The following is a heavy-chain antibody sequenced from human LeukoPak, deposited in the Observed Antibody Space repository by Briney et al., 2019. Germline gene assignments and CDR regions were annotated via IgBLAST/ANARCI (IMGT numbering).Heavy chain of an antibody. V-gene: IGHV3-7*01. Sequence: GGSLRLSCAASGFTFRNYWMSWVRQAPGKGLEWVANIKEDGSEKYYVDSVKGRFTISRDNAKNSLVLQMNSLRAEDTAVYYCANLRLLGFDSWGQGTLVSVSS. J-gene: IGHJ4*02. CDR3: ANLRLLGFDS. CDR1: GFTFRNYW. D-gene: IGHD2-21*02. CDR2: IKEDGSEK.